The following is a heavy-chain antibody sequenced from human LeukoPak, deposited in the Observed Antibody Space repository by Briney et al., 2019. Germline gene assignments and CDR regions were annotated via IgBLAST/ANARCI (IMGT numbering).Heavy chain of an antibody. CDR2: ISSSGSTI. Sequence: GGSLRFSCAASGFTFSDYYMSWIRQAPGKGLEWVSYISSSGSTIYYADSVKGRFTISRDNAKNSLYLQMNSLRAEDTAVYYCARGGYDILTGYYALDYWGQGTLVTVSS. CDR3: ARGGYDILTGYYALDY. V-gene: IGHV3-11*01. CDR1: GFTFSDYY. D-gene: IGHD3-9*01. J-gene: IGHJ4*02.